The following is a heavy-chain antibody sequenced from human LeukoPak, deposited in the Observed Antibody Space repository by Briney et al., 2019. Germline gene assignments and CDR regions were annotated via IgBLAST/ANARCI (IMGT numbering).Heavy chain of an antibody. J-gene: IGHJ4*02. CDR1: GFTFSSYA. CDR3: AKDSYSVCCPDY. Sequence: GGSLRLSCAASGFTFSSYAISWVRQAPGKGLEWVSAISGSGGSTYYADSVKGRFTISRDNSKNTLYLQMNSLGAEDTAVYYCAKDSYSVCCPDYWGQGTLVTVSS. V-gene: IGHV3-23*01. CDR2: ISGSGGST. D-gene: IGHD3-16*01.